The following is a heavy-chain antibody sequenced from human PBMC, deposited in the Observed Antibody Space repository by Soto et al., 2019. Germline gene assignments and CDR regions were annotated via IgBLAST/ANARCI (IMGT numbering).Heavy chain of an antibody. V-gene: IGHV1-18*01. CDR2: ISAYNGNT. CDR1: GYTCTSYG. Sequence: QVQLVQSGAEVKKPGASVKVSCKASGYTCTSYGISWVRQAPGQGLEWMGWISAYNGNTNYAQKLQGRVTMTTDTSTSTAYMELRSLRSDDTAVYYCARGASYAFWSGGDYYYYYYMDVWGKGTTVTVSS. J-gene: IGHJ6*03. D-gene: IGHD3-3*01. CDR3: ARGASYAFWSGGDYYYYYYMDV.